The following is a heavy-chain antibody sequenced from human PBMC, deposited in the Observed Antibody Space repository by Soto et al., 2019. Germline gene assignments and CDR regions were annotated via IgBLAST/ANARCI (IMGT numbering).Heavy chain of an antibody. CDR3: AAGGGLPRYY. Sequence: SETLSLTCTVSGGSINNYYWSWIRQPPGKGLEWIGYIYYSGSTNYNPSLKSRVTISVDTSKNQFSLKLSSVTAADTAVYYCAAGGGLPRYYWGQGTLVTVSS. V-gene: IGHV4-59*03. J-gene: IGHJ4*02. CDR2: IYYSGST. D-gene: IGHD5-12*01. CDR1: GGSINNYY.